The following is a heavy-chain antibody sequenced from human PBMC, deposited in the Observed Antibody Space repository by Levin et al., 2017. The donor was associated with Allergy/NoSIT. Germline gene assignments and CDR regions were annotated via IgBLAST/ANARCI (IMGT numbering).Heavy chain of an antibody. D-gene: IGHD3-22*01. V-gene: IGHV4-34*01. J-gene: IGHJ5*02. CDR2: INHSGST. Sequence: PSETLSLTCAVYGGSFSGYYWSWIRQPPGKGLEWIGEINHSGSTNYNPSLKSRVTISVDTSKNQFSLKLSSVTAADTAVYYCARETMVYDSSGYYYGWAVRFRWFDPWGQGTLVTVSS. CDR3: ARETMVYDSSGYYYGWAVRFRWFDP. CDR1: GGSFSGYY.